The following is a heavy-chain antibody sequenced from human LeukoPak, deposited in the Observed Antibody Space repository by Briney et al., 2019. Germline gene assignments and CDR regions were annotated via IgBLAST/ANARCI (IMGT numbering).Heavy chain of an antibody. CDR2: ITGSGANT. D-gene: IGHD3-10*01. V-gene: IGHV3-23*01. J-gene: IGHJ4*02. CDR3: AKDIHGSGKDIDY. CDR1: GFIFSSYG. Sequence: GGSLRLSCVASGFIFSSYGMTWVRQAPGKGLEWVSEITGSGANTYYADSVKGRFTISRDNSKNTLYLQMNSLRVEDTAVYYCAKDIHGSGKDIDYWGQGTLVTVSS.